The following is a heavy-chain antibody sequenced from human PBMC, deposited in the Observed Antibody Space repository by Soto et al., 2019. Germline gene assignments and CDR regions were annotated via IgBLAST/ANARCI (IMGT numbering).Heavy chain of an antibody. V-gene: IGHV1-18*01. J-gene: IGHJ4*02. Sequence: ASVKVSCKASGYTFTSYGISWVRRAPGQGLEWMGWISAYNGNTNYAQKLQGRVTMTTDTSTSTAYMELRSLRSDDTAVYYCARFDRGYSGYPLDYWGQGTLVTVSS. CDR2: ISAYNGNT. D-gene: IGHD5-12*01. CDR1: GYTFTSYG. CDR3: ARFDRGYSGYPLDY.